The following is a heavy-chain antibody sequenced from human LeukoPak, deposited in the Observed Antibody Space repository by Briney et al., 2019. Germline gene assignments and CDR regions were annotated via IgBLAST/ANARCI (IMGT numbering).Heavy chain of an antibody. V-gene: IGHV1-69*13. CDR1: GGSFTAFA. Sequence: SVKVSCKASGGSFTAFAFSWVRQAPGQGLEWMGGITPLFATTKFAQKFQGRVTIAADESMSTVYMELSSLRSEDTAVYFCAAAPTGLAPAYYYEMDVWGTGTTVIVSS. CDR2: ITPLFATT. CDR3: AAAPTGLAPAYYYEMDV. J-gene: IGHJ6*04. D-gene: IGHD1-1*01.